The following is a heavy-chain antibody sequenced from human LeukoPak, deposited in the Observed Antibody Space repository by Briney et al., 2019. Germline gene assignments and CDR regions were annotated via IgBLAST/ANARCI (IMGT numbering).Heavy chain of an antibody. CDR3: ARGNYDSSDFEYLQH. CDR2: INPNRPAT. CDR1: GYTLTNYY. J-gene: IGHJ1*01. V-gene: IGHV1-2*02. D-gene: IGHD3-22*01. Sequence: ASVKVSCKAYGYTLTNYYIHWVRQAPGQGLEWIGWINPNRPATNYAVKFNDRVTMTRDTSISTAYMELSSLRSDDTAVYYCARGNYDSSDFEYLQHWGQGTLVTVSS.